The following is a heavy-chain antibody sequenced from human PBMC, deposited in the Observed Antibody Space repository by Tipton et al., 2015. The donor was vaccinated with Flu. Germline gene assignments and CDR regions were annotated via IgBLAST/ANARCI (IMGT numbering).Heavy chain of an antibody. CDR2: ISYDATLE. V-gene: IGHV3-30*07. D-gene: IGHD3-22*01. Sequence: SLRLSCAASGINFSRYAMHWVRQAPGRGLEWVAVISYDATLEYFADSVKGRFTISRDNSKNTLFLQMNSLGSNDTAVYYCASSPWFKEGRLPYWGQGILVTVSS. CDR1: GINFSRYA. CDR3: ASSPWFKEGRLPY. J-gene: IGHJ4*02.